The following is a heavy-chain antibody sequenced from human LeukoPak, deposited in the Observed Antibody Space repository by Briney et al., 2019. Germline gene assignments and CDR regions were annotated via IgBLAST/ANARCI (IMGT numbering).Heavy chain of an antibody. D-gene: IGHD3-22*01. Sequence: GESLKISCKGSRYSFTTYWIGWVRQMPGKGLEWMGIIYPDDSDATYSPSFQGQVTISADRSISTAYLQWSSLKASDTAMYYCARRRYYYDSNGYIDVFDIWGQGTMVTVSS. CDR1: RYSFTTYW. CDR2: IYPDDSDA. CDR3: ARRRYYYDSNGYIDVFDI. J-gene: IGHJ3*02. V-gene: IGHV5-51*01.